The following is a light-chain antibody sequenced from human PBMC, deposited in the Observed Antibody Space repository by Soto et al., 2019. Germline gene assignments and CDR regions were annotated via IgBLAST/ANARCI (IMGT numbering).Light chain of an antibody. V-gene: IGKV1-39*01. CDR3: QQCHRYLT. J-gene: IGKJ1*01. Sequence: DIQMTQSPSSLSASVGDRVTITCRASETTANYLNWYQHKPGKAPKLLIHSASSLQSGVPSRFSGSASGTEFTLTISSLQPDDIATYYCQQCHRYLTFGQGTKVDIK. CDR2: SAS. CDR1: ETTANY.